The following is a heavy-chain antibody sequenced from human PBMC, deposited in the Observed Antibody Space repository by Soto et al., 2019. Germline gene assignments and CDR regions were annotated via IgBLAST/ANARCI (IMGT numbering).Heavy chain of an antibody. V-gene: IGHV3-23*01. CDR2: ISGGSSVT. CDR1: GFTFRDYA. D-gene: IGHD3-10*01. J-gene: IGHJ4*02. CDR3: AKVLSKNYYYPFDF. Sequence: GSLRLSCTASGFTFRDYAMTWVRQAPGKGLEWVSTISGGSSVTYYGDSVKGRFTISRDNAKKTLFLQLNRLSAEDTATYYCAKVLSKNYYYPFDFWGQGTQVTVSS.